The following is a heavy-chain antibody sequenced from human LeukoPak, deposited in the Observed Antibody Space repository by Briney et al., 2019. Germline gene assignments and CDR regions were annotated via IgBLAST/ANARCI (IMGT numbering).Heavy chain of an antibody. J-gene: IGHJ5*02. CDR1: GYTFTGYD. D-gene: IGHD4-17*01. CDR2: INPNSGGT. V-gene: IGHV1-2*02. Sequence: WASVKVSCKASGYTFTGYDINWVRQAPGQGLEWMGWINPNSGGTNYAQKFQGRVTMTRDTSISTAYMELSRLRSDDTAVYYCARWGTVTTPNDNWFDPWGQGTLVTVSS. CDR3: ARWGTVTTPNDNWFDP.